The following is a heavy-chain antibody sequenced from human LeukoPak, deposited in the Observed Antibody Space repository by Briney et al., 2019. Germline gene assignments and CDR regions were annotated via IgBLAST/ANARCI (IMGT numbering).Heavy chain of an antibody. Sequence: GGSLRLSCADSGFSFRSYSMNWVRQAPGKGLEWVSYISSSSSTIYYADSVKGRFTISRDNAENSLYLQMNSLRAEDTAVYYCAREWSYNGYYDYWGQGTLVTVSS. J-gene: IGHJ4*02. D-gene: IGHD3-22*01. CDR1: GFSFRSYS. CDR2: ISSSSSTI. V-gene: IGHV3-48*01. CDR3: AREWSYNGYYDY.